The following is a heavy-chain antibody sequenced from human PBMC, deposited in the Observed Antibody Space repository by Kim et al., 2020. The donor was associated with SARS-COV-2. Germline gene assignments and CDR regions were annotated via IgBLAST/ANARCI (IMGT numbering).Heavy chain of an antibody. CDR2: IIPILGIA. CDR1: GGTFSSYA. Sequence: SVKVSCKASGGTFSSYAISWVRQAPGQGLEWMGRIIPILGIANYAQKFQGRVTITADKSTSTAYMELSSLRSEDTAVYYCARDREWELLIVWGQGTLVTVSS. D-gene: IGHD1-26*01. CDR3: ARDREWELLIV. J-gene: IGHJ4*02. V-gene: IGHV1-69*04.